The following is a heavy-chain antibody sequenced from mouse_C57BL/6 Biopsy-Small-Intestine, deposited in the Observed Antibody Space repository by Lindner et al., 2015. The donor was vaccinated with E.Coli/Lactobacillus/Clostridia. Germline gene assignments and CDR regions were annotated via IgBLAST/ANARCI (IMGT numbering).Heavy chain of an antibody. D-gene: IGHD1-1*01. J-gene: IGHJ1*03. CDR1: GFTFTYYG. CDR2: ISSGSSYV. CDR3: ARPSYYSGRDWYFDV. V-gene: IGHV5-6*01. Sequence: VQLQESGGDLVKPGGSLKLSCAASGFTFTYYGMSWVRQTPDKRLEWVATISSGSSYVYYLDSVKGRFTISRDNAKSTLDLQMSSLESEDTAMYYCARPSYYSGRDWYFDVWGTGTTVTVSS.